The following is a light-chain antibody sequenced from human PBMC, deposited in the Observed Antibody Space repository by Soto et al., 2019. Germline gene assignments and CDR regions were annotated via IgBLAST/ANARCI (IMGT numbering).Light chain of an antibody. J-gene: IGLJ1*01. CDR2: DNN. CDR3: GSWDSSLTYV. V-gene: IGLV1-51*01. Sequence: QSALTQPPSVSVAPGQKVTISCSGSSSNIGNNFVTWYQQLPGTAPKLLIYDNNKRPSGIPDRFSGSQSGTSATLGITGLQTGDEAVYYCGSWDSSLTYVFGTGTKLTVL. CDR1: SSNIGNNF.